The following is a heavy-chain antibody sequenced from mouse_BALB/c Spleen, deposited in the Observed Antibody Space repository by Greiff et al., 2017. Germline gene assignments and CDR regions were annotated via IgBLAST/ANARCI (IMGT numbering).Heavy chain of an antibody. J-gene: IGHJ3*01. CDR3: ASDLGYYGSSSFAY. Sequence: DVQLQESGGGLVQPGGSLRLSCATSGFTFTDYYMSWVRQPPGKALEWLGFIRNKANGYTTEYSASVKVRFTISRDNSQSILYLQMNTLRAEDSATYYCASDLGYYGSSSFAYWGQGTLVTVSA. CDR1: GFTFTDYY. D-gene: IGHD1-1*01. V-gene: IGHV7-3*02. CDR2: IRNKANGYTT.